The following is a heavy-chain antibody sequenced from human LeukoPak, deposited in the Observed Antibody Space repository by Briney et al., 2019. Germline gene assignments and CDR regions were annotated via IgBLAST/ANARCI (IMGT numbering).Heavy chain of an antibody. J-gene: IGHJ4*02. Sequence: VASVKVSCKASGGTFSSYAISWVRQAPGQGLEWMGRIIPILGTANYAQKFQGRVTITADKSTSTAYMELSSLRSEDTAVYYCASVSGDYRQDYWGQGTLVTVSS. V-gene: IGHV1-69*04. CDR2: IIPILGTA. CDR1: GGTFSSYA. CDR3: ASVSGDYRQDY. D-gene: IGHD4-17*01.